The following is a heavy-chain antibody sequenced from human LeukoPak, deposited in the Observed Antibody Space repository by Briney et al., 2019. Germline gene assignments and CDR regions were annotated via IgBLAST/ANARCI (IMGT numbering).Heavy chain of an antibody. CDR2: IKQDGSEK. V-gene: IGHV3-7*01. D-gene: IGHD6-13*01. CDR1: GFTFSTYW. CDR3: ASGDPRKQQLAFDY. J-gene: IGHJ4*02. Sequence: GALRLSCAASGFTFSTYWMSWVRQAPGKGLEWVANIKQDGSEKYYVDSVKGRFTISRDNAKNSLYLQMNSLRAEDTAVYYCASGDPRKQQLAFDYWGQGTLVTVSS.